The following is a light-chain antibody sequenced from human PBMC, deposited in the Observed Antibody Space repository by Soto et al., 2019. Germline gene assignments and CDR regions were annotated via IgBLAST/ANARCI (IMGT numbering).Light chain of an antibody. V-gene: IGKV1-9*01. J-gene: IGKJ2*01. CDR3: QQLNSYDT. CDR1: QGISSY. Sequence: DIQLTQSPSFLSASVGDRVTITCRASQGISSYLAWYQQKPGKAPKLLIYAASTLQSGVPSRFSGSGSGTEFTLTISSLQPEDFATDYCQQLNSYDTFGQGTKLEIK. CDR2: AAS.